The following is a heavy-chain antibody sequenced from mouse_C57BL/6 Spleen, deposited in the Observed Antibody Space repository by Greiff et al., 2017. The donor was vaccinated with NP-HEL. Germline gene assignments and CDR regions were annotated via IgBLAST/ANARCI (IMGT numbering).Heavy chain of an antibody. CDR2: INPGSGGT. Sequence: VQLQQSGAELVRPGTSVKVSCKASGYAFTNYLIEWVKQRPGQGLEWIGVINPGSGGTNYNEKFKGKATLTADKSSSTAYMQLRSLTSEDSAVYFCARHPDYYYAMDYWGQGTSVTVSS. V-gene: IGHV1-54*01. CDR1: GYAFTNYL. CDR3: ARHPDYYYAMDY. J-gene: IGHJ4*01.